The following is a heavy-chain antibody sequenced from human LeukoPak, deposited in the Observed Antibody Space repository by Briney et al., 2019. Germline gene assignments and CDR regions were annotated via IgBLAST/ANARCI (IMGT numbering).Heavy chain of an antibody. V-gene: IGHV1-69*13. D-gene: IGHD3-3*01. CDR3: ARANYDFWSSYSTRNSYYYYMDV. Sequence: SVKLSCKASGDTFSSYAISWVRQPPGQGLEWMIGIIPNFGTANYDQKFQSRVTITADASTSQAYMELSTLTSEDTAVYYCARANYDFWSSYSTRNSYYYYMDVWGKGTTVTVCS. J-gene: IGHJ6*03. CDR2: IIPNFGTA. CDR1: GDTFSSYA.